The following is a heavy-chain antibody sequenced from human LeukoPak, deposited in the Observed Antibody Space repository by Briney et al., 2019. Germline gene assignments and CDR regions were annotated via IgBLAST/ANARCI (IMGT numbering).Heavy chain of an antibody. V-gene: IGHV4-59*08. Sequence: SEALSLTCAVYGGSFSSYYWSWIRQPPGKGLEWIGYIYYSGSTNYNPSLKSRVTISVDTSKNQFSLKLSSVTAADTAVYYCARLMIPDILTGYYYYGMDVWGQGTTVTVSS. CDR2: IYYSGST. CDR3: ARLMIPDILTGYYYYGMDV. J-gene: IGHJ6*02. D-gene: IGHD3-9*01. CDR1: GGSFSSYY.